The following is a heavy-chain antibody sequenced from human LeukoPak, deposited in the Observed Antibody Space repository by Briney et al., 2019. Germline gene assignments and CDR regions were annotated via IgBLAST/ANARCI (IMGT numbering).Heavy chain of an antibody. V-gene: IGHV3-30*02. D-gene: IGHD2-2*01. CDR2: IRYDGSNK. CDR3: AKVGHCSSTSCPRAVYYYMDV. J-gene: IGHJ6*03. Sequence: GGSLRLSCAASGFTFSSYGMHWVRQAPGKGLEWVAFIRYDGSNKYYADSVKGRFTISRDNSKNTLYLQMNSLRAEDTAVYYCAKVGHCSSTSCPRAVYYYMDVWGKGTTVTVSS. CDR1: GFTFSSYG.